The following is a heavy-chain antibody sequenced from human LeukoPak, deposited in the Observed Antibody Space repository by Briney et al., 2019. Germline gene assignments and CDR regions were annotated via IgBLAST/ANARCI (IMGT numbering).Heavy chain of an antibody. Sequence: GGSLRLSCAASGFTFSSYSMNWVRQAPGEGLEWVSSISSSSSYIYYADSVKGRFTISRDNDKNSLYLQMNSLRAEDTAVYYCAREGAGYGDYWGQGTLVTVSS. CDR2: ISSSSSYI. V-gene: IGHV3-21*01. CDR3: AREGAGYGDY. D-gene: IGHD3-16*01. CDR1: GFTFSSYS. J-gene: IGHJ4*02.